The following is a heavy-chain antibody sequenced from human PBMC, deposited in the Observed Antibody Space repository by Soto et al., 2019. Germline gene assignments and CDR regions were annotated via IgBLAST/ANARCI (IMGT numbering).Heavy chain of an antibody. J-gene: IGHJ5*02. CDR1: GGSIRIGCYF. V-gene: IGHV4-31*03. CDR3: ARLGGIKGLDP. D-gene: IGHD1-20*01. CDR2: IYYSGNT. Sequence: QVQLQESGPGLVKPSQTLSLTCTVSGGSIRIGCYFWSRIRQHPGKCLTWIGYIYYSGNTYYNPSLESRLIISRDRSTQAVSLKLISVTAAATAVDYCARLGGIKGLDPGVEGTLGTVSS.